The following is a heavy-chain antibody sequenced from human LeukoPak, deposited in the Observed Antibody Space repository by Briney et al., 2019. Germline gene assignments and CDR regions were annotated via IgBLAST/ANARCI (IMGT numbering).Heavy chain of an antibody. D-gene: IGHD2-2*01. CDR3: ARADDIVVVPAAAKIDY. CDR1: GFTFSSYG. J-gene: IGHJ4*02. CDR2: ISSSSSYI. Sequence: GGSLRLSCAASGFTFSSYGMHWVCQAPGKGLEWVSSISSSSSYIYYADSVKGRFTISRDNAKNSLYLQMNSLRAEDTAVYYCARADDIVVVPAAAKIDYWGQGTLVTVSS. V-gene: IGHV3-21*01.